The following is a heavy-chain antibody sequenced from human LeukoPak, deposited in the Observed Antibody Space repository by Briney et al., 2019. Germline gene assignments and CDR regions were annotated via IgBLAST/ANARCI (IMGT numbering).Heavy chain of an antibody. CDR3: ARAFTGTTFDFDY. D-gene: IGHD1-1*01. Sequence: GGSLRLSCAASGFTFSSYSMNWVRQAPGKGLEWVSSISSSSSYIYYADSVKGRFTISRDNAKNSLYLQMNSLRAEDTAVYYCARAFTGTTFDFDYWGQGTLVTVSS. V-gene: IGHV3-21*01. CDR2: ISSSSSYI. CDR1: GFTFSSYS. J-gene: IGHJ4*02.